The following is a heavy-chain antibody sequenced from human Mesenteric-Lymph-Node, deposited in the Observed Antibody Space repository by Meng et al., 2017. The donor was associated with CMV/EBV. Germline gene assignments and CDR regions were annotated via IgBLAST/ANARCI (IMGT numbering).Heavy chain of an antibody. D-gene: IGHD1-7*01. CDR1: VRTFSSYA. V-gene: IGHV1-69*05. CDR3: ARDDWNYAGYFDY. Sequence: KASVRTFSSYAISCVRQAPGQGLEWMGAIIPIFGTANYAQKFQGRVTITTDESTSTAYMELSSLRSEDTAVYYCARDDWNYAGYFDYWGQGTLVTVSS. J-gene: IGHJ4*02. CDR2: IIPIFGTA.